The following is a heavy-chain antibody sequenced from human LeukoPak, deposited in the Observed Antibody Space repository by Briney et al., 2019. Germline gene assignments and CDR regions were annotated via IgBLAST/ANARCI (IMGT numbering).Heavy chain of an antibody. Sequence: ASVTVSCKASGYTFTGYYMHWVRQAPGQRLEWMGWINAGNGNTKYSQKFQGRVTITRDTSASTAYMELSSLRSEDTAVYYCARDMGYGDYLFDYWGQGTLVTVSS. CDR2: INAGNGNT. D-gene: IGHD4-17*01. CDR1: GYTFTGYY. V-gene: IGHV1-3*01. J-gene: IGHJ4*02. CDR3: ARDMGYGDYLFDY.